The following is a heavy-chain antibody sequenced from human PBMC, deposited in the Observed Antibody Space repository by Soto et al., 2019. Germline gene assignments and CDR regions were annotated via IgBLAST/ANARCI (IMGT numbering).Heavy chain of an antibody. CDR1: GITFSSYG. D-gene: IGHD2-2*01. CDR3: AKVPAALGDYYGMDV. Sequence: PGGSLRLSCAACGITFSSYGIHWVRQAPDRGLEWVAVISYDGSNKFYADSVKGRFTISRDNSKNTLYLQMNSLRVEDTAVYYCAKVPAALGDYYGMDVWGQGTTVTVAS. CDR2: ISYDGSNK. V-gene: IGHV3-30*18. J-gene: IGHJ6*02.